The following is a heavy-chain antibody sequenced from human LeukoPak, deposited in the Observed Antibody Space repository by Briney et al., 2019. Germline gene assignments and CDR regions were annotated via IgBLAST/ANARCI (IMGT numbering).Heavy chain of an antibody. V-gene: IGHV1-69*13. CDR2: IIPIFGTA. CDR1: GGTFSSYP. D-gene: IGHD6-13*01. CDR3: ARPGIVAGTEWDFQH. Sequence: GASVKVSCKASGGTFSSYPISWVRQAPGQGLEWMGGIIPIFGTANYAQKFQGRVTITADEPTSTAYMELSSLRSEDTAVYYCARPGIVAGTEWDFQHWGQGTLVTVSS. J-gene: IGHJ1*01.